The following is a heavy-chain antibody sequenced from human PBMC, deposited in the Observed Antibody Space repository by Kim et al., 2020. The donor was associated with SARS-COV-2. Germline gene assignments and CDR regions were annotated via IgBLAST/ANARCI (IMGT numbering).Heavy chain of an antibody. D-gene: IGHD3-16*02. CDR3: AREIMTFGGVIDDYYYYGMDV. CDR1: GYTFTSYG. CDR2: ISAYNGNT. J-gene: IGHJ6*01. V-gene: IGHV1-18*01. Sequence: ASVKVSCKASGYTFTSYGISWVRQAPGQGLEWMGWISAYNGNTNYAQKLQGRVTMTTDTSTSTAYLDLRSLRSDDTAVYYCAREIMTFGGVIDDYYYYGMDVWGQGTTVTDSS.